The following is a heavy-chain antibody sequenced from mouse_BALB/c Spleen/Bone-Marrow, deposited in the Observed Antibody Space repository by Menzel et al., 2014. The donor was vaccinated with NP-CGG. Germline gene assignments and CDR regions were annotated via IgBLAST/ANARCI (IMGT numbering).Heavy chain of an antibody. CDR2: ISYSGST. Sequence: EVKLVESGPSLVKPSQTLSLTCSVTGDSITSGYWNWIRKFPGNKLEYMGYISYSGSTYYNPSLKSRISITRDTSKNQYYLQLNSVTTEDTATYYCARGGGSSYNYAMVYWGQGTSVTVSS. J-gene: IGHJ4*01. CDR1: GDSITSGY. CDR3: ARGGGSSYNYAMVY. V-gene: IGHV3-8*02. D-gene: IGHD1-1*01.